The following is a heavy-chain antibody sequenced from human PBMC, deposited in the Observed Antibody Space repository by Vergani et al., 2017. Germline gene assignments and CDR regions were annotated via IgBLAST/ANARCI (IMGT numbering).Heavy chain of an antibody. CDR1: GFTFSDYY. CDR3: ARDGAVVPAAQPCDY. CDR2: ISSSGSTA. V-gene: IGHV3-11*01. Sequence: QVQLVESGGGLVKPGGSLRLSCAASGFTFSDYYMSWIRQAPGKGLEWISYISSSGSTAHYADTVRGRFTVSRDNARKSLYLQMDSLRDDDTAVYYCARDGAVVPAAQPCDYWGQGTPVTVSS. J-gene: IGHJ4*02. D-gene: IGHD2-2*01.